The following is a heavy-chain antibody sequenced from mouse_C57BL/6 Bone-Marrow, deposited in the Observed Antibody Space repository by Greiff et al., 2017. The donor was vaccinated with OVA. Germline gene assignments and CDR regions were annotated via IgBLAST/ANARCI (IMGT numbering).Heavy chain of an antibody. J-gene: IGHJ2*01. Sequence: VQLQQSGAELVRPGTSVKVSCKASGYAFTNYLIEWVKQRPGQGLEWIGVINPGSGGTNYNEKFKGKATLTADKSSSTAYMQLSSLTSEDSAVSFCASGTTTVAPFDYWGQGTTLTVSS. CDR3: ASGTTTVAPFDY. D-gene: IGHD1-1*01. CDR2: INPGSGGT. V-gene: IGHV1-54*01. CDR1: GYAFTNYL.